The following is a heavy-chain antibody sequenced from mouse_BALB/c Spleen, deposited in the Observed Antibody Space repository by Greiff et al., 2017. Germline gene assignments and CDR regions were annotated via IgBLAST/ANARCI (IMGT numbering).Heavy chain of an antibody. Sequence: VQLKQSGTVLARPGASVKMSCKASGYSFTSYWMHWVKQRPGQGLEWIGAIYPGNSDTSYNQKFKGKAKLTAVTSASTAYMELSSLTNEDSAVYYCTRGYDVYWYFDVWGAGTTVTVSS. J-gene: IGHJ1*01. CDR3: TRGYDVYWYFDV. CDR2: IYPGNSDT. D-gene: IGHD2-2*01. V-gene: IGHV1-5*01. CDR1: GYSFTSYW.